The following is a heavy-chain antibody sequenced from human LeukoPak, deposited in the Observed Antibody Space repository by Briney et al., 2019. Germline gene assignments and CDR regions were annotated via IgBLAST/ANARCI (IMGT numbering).Heavy chain of an antibody. CDR2: ISNDGSKK. J-gene: IGHJ4*02. Sequence: GGSLRLSCAASGFTFSRYATHWVRQAPGKGLEWVAVISNDGSKKYYADSVKGRFTISRDNSQNTVYIQMSSLRAEDTAVYYCARIGDIGSYGDLPYWGQGTLVTVSS. CDR3: ARIGDIGSYGDLPY. CDR1: GFTFSRYA. D-gene: IGHD4-17*01. V-gene: IGHV3-30*04.